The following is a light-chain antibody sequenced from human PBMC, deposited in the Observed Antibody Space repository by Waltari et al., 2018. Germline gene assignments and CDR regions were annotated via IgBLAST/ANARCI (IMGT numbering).Light chain of an antibody. V-gene: IGKV1-5*03. CDR2: EAS. CDR3: QQYDSDSIT. J-gene: IGKJ2*01. Sequence: DIQMTQSPSTLSASLGSRVTISCRASQSISTWLAWYQQKPGKAPQLLIYEASNIENGVPARFSGSGSGTDFTLTISSLQADDFATYYCQQYDSDSITFGQGTKLEI. CDR1: QSISTW.